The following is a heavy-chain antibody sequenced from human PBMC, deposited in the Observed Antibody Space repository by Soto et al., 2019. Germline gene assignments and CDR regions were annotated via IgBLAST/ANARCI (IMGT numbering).Heavy chain of an antibody. CDR3: ARDRRHTYGHGLAFDV. D-gene: IGHD5-18*01. V-gene: IGHV4-31*03. J-gene: IGHJ3*01. CDR1: GASISSGGFY. CDR2: MYSSGSA. Sequence: QVQLQESGPGLVKPSQTLSLTCTVSGASISSGGFYWSWIRQHPGKGLECIGYMYSSGSAYYNPSLKIRATMSVDTSKNQFSLTLSSVTAADTAVYYCARDRRHTYGHGLAFDVWGQGTMVTVSS.